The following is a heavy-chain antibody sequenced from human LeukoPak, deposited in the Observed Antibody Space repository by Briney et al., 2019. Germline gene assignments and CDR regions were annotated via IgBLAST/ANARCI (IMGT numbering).Heavy chain of an antibody. J-gene: IGHJ5*02. CDR2: ISAYNGNT. CDR1: GYTFTSYG. V-gene: IGHV1-18*01. CDR3: ARGRVGYCSSTSCQNWFDP. Sequence: GASVKVSCKASGYTFTSYGISWVRQAPGQGLEWMGWISAYNGNTNYAQKLQGRVTMTTDTSTSTAYMELRSLRSDDTAVYYCARGRVGYCSSTSCQNWFDPWGQGTLVTVSS. D-gene: IGHD2-2*01.